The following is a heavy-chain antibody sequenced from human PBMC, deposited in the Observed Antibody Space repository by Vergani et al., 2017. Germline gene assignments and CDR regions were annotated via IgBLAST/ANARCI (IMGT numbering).Heavy chain of an antibody. CDR3: ARRRVYSNYYYYYGMDV. D-gene: IGHD4-11*01. J-gene: IGHJ6*02. V-gene: IGHV1-69*06. Sequence: QVQLVQSGAEVKKPGSSVKISCKASGGTFSSNAISWVRQAPGQGLEWMGGIRPIFGTANYAQKFQGRVTITADKSTSTVYMELSSLRSEDTAVYYCARRRVYSNYYYYYGMDVWGQGTTVTVSS. CDR2: IRPIFGTA. CDR1: GGTFSSNA.